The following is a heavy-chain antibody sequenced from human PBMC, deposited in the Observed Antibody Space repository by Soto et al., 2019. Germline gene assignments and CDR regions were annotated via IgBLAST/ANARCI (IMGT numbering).Heavy chain of an antibody. J-gene: IGHJ4*02. V-gene: IGHV3-23*01. Sequence: GGSLRLSCAASGFTFTTYAMSWVRQAPGKGLEWVSSITIDGGSTFYADSVQGRFTVSRDNSRNTLYLQMNSLRAEDTAVYYCAKYKGIIHHLTFDYWGQGTLVTVSS. CDR1: GFTFTTYA. CDR2: ITIDGGST. D-gene: IGHD1-1*01. CDR3: AKYKGIIHHLTFDY.